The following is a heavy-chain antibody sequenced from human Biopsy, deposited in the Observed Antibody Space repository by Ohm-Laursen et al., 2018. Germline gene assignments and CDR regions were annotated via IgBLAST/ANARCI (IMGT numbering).Heavy chain of an antibody. CDR1: GGSISVDGYY. Sequence: TLSLTCTVSGGSISVDGYYWAWIRQLPGKGLDWIGYIYHSGTTYYNPSLKGRLTMSVDTSKNEFSLRLRSVTAADTAVYFCATFRASWDTTQGGDYWGQGTLVTVSS. CDR3: ATFRASWDTTQGGDY. D-gene: IGHD1-26*01. J-gene: IGHJ4*02. V-gene: IGHV4-31*03. CDR2: IYHSGTT.